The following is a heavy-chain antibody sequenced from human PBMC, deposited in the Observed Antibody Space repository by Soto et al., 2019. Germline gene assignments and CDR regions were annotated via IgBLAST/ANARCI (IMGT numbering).Heavy chain of an antibody. CDR2: ISYDGSNK. CDR1: GFTFSSYG. V-gene: IGHV3-30*18. D-gene: IGHD6-13*01. Sequence: QVQLVESGGGVVQPGRSLRLSCAASGFTFSSYGMHWVRQAPGKGLEWVAVISYDGSNKYYADSVKGRFTISRDNSKNXLXXQRNSLRAEDTAVYYCAKEWAYSSSWSYYYYGMDVWGQGTTVTVSS. CDR3: AKEWAYSSSWSYYYYGMDV. J-gene: IGHJ6*02.